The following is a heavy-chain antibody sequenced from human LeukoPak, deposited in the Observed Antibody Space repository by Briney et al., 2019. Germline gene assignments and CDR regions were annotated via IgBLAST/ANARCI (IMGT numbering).Heavy chain of an antibody. J-gene: IGHJ5*02. CDR1: GFTFSSYS. V-gene: IGHV3-21*01. CDR2: ISSSSSYI. Sequence: GGSLRLPCAASGFTFSSYSMNWVRQAPGKGLEWVSSISSSSSYIYYADSVKGRFTISRDNAKNSLYLQMNSLRAEDTAVYYCASGPHRRAGNWFDPWGQGTLVTVSS. CDR3: ASGPHRRAGNWFDP.